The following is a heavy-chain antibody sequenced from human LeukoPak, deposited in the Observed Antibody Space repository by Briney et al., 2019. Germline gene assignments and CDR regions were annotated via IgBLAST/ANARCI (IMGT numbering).Heavy chain of an antibody. Sequence: GGSLRLSRAASGFTFSNYWMSWVRQAPGKGLEWVANIRQDGSEKYYVDSMRGRFTISRDNAKNSLYLQMSSLRAEDTAVYYCARSTAGLDYWGQGTLVTVSS. CDR3: ARSTAGLDY. J-gene: IGHJ4*02. D-gene: IGHD1-1*01. V-gene: IGHV3-7*01. CDR1: GFTFSNYW. CDR2: IRQDGSEK.